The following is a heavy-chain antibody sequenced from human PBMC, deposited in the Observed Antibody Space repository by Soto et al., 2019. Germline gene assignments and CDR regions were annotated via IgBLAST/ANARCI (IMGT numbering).Heavy chain of an antibody. J-gene: IGHJ4*02. CDR2: IVPSDSQT. D-gene: IGHD3-22*01. Sequence: GESLKISCKGSGYSFAGYWITCVRQKPGKGLEWMGRIVPSDSQTYYSPSFRGHVTISATKSITTVFLQWRSLRASDTAMYYCARQIYDSDTGPNFQYYFDSWGQGTPVTVSS. V-gene: IGHV5-10-1*01. CDR3: ARQIYDSDTGPNFQYYFDS. CDR1: GYSFAGYW.